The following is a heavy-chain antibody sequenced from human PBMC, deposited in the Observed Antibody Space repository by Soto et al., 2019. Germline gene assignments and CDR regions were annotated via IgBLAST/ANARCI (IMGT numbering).Heavy chain of an antibody. CDR2: ISAYNGNT. CDR1: GYTFTNYG. CDR3: ARGWFGEFVNSSDW. Sequence: QVQLVQSGAEVKKPGASVKVSCKASGYTFTNYGISWVRQAPGQGLEWMGWISAYNGNTNYAQNLQGRVTMTTDISTSTAYLELRSLRSDDTAVYYCARGWFGEFVNSSDWWGQGTLVTVSS. J-gene: IGHJ4*02. V-gene: IGHV1-18*01. D-gene: IGHD3-10*01.